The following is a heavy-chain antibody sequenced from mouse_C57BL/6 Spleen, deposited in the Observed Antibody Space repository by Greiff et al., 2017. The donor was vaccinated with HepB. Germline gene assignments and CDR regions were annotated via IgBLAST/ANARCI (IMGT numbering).Heavy chain of an antibody. J-gene: IGHJ1*03. V-gene: IGHV1-69*01. D-gene: IGHD2-2*01. Sequence: QVQLQQPGAELVMPGASVKLSCKASGYTFTSYWMHWVKQRPGQGLEWIGEIDPSDSYTNYNQKFKGKSTLTVDKSSSTAYMQLSSLTSEDSAVYYCARWGVTTPYWYFDVWGTGTTVTVSS. CDR1: GYTFTSYW. CDR3: ARWGVTTPYWYFDV. CDR2: IDPSDSYT.